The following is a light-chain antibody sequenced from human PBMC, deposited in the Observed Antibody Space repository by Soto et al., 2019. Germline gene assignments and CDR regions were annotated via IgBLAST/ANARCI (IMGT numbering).Light chain of an antibody. J-gene: IGKJ1*01. CDR1: QSVSSAY. Sequence: EIVLTQYPGTVSLSPGERATLSCRASQSVSSAYLAWYQHKPGQPPTLLIYAASSRVTGIPDRFSGSGSGTDFTLTISRLEPEDFAVYYCQQYGSSSTWTFGQGTKVEIK. CDR2: AAS. V-gene: IGKV3-20*01. CDR3: QQYGSSSTWT.